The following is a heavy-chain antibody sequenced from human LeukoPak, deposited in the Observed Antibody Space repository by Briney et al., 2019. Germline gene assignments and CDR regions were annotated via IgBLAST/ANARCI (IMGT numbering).Heavy chain of an antibody. CDR3: ARDNSVGGIAWWFDT. CDR1: GYTFINHW. Sequence: ASVKVSCKASGYTFINHWMHWVRQAPGQGLEWVGLINPTGTTTLYAQKFQGRITLTRDMSATTDYMELSSLTSEDTAVYYCARDNSVGGIAWWFDTWGQGTLVTVSS. V-gene: IGHV1-46*01. D-gene: IGHD1-26*01. J-gene: IGHJ5*02. CDR2: INPTGTTT.